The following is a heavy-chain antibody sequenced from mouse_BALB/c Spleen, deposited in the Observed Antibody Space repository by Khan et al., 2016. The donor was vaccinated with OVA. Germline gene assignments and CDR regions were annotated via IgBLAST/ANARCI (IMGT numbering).Heavy chain of an antibody. Sequence: QIQLVQSGPELKKPGETVRISCKASGYTFTTAGMQWVQKMPGKGLKWIGWINTHSGVPKYAEDFKGRFAISLETSASTAYLQITNLKNEDTATYFCARGGAAYYRNDGGAMEYWGQGTSVTVSS. V-gene: IGHV9-4*02. CDR2: INTHSGVP. D-gene: IGHD2-14*01. J-gene: IGHJ4*01. CDR1: GYTFTTAG. CDR3: ARGGAAYYRNDGGAMEY.